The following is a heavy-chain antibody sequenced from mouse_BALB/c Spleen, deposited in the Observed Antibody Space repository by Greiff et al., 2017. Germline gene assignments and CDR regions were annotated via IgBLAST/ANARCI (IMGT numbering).Heavy chain of an antibody. CDR1: GFTFSSYA. J-gene: IGHJ1*01. V-gene: IGHV5-9-4*01. CDR2: ISSGGSYT. CDR3: ARDYGSYWYFDV. Sequence: EVKLVESGGGLVKPGGSLKLSCAASGFTFSSYAMSWVRQSPEKRLEWVAEISSGGSYTYYPDTVTGRFTISRDNAKNTLYLEMSSLRSEDTAMYYCARDYGSYWYFDVWGAGTTVTVSS. D-gene: IGHD1-1*01.